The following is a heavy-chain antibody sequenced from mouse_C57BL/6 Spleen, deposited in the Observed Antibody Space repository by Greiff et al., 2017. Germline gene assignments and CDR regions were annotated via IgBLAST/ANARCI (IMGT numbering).Heavy chain of an antibody. CDR1: GYSFTSYY. J-gene: IGHJ4*01. CDR2: IYPGSGNT. Sequence: VHLVESGPELVKPGASVKISCKASGYSFTSYYIHWVKQRPGQGLEWIGWIYPGSGNTKYNEKFKGKATLTADTSSSTAYMQLSSLTSEDSAVYYCARSGDYSNLYYAMDYWGQGTSVTVSS. CDR3: ARSGDYSNLYYAMDY. V-gene: IGHV1-66*01. D-gene: IGHD2-5*01.